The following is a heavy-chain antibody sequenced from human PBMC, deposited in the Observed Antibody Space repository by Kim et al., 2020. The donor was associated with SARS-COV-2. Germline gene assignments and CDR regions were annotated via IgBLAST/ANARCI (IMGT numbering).Heavy chain of an antibody. CDR3: ATDTSFRRDY. V-gene: IGHV3-7*01. J-gene: IGHJ4*02. Sequence: YVDSVRGRFAISRDNAKNSLYLELNSLRAEDSAVYYCATDTSFRRDYWGQGTLVTVSS. D-gene: IGHD3-16*01.